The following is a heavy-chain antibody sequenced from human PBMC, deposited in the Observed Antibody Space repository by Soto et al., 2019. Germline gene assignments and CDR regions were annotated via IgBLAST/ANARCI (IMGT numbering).Heavy chain of an antibody. CDR2: IIPILGIA. D-gene: IGHD2-15*01. Sequence: QVQLVQSGADVKKPGSSVKVSCKASGGTFSSYTISWVRQAPGQGLEWMGRIIPILGIANYAQKFQGRVTITADKSTSTAYMELSSLRSEDTAVYYCARSFRYCSGGSCYPDNWFDPWGQGTLVTVSS. CDR1: GGTFSSYT. J-gene: IGHJ5*02. V-gene: IGHV1-69*02. CDR3: ARSFRYCSGGSCYPDNWFDP.